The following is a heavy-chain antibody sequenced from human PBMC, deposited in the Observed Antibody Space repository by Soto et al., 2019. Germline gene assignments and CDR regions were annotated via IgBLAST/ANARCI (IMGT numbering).Heavy chain of an antibody. CDR3: ARSSFPYYFDS. V-gene: IGHV3-74*01. D-gene: IGHD2-21*01. CDR1: GFTFSSYW. Sequence: EVQLVQSGGGLVQPGGSLRLSCAASGFTFSSYWMHWVRQAPGRGLVWVSRIDNDGSSTIYADSVKGRFPISRDNAKNTLYLQMNSLRAEDTAVYYCARSSFPYYFDSWGQGTLVTVSS. J-gene: IGHJ4*02. CDR2: IDNDGSST.